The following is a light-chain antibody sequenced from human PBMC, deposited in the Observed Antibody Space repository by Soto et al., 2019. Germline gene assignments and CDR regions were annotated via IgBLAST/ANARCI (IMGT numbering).Light chain of an antibody. CDR3: QQYDNLPLT. CDR2: DAS. CDR1: QVIRSV. J-gene: IGKJ3*01. Sequence: DIQMTQSPASLSASVADRVTITCRASQVIRSVLNWYQQKPGKAPKLLIYDASNLETGVPPRFSGSGSGTDFTFTISSLQPEDITTYYCQQYDNLPLTFGPGTKVDIK. V-gene: IGKV1-33*01.